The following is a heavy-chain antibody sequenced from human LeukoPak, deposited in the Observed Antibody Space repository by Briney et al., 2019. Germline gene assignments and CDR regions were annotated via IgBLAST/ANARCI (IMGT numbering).Heavy chain of an antibody. Sequence: PSQTLSLTCTVSGGYISSGSYYWSWIRQPAGKGLEWIGRIYTSGSTNYNPSLKSRVTISVDTSKNQFSLKLSSVTAADTAVYYCARASYYRGMDYWGQGTLVTVSS. D-gene: IGHD1-26*01. CDR2: IYTSGST. CDR3: ARASYYRGMDY. CDR1: GGYISSGSYY. V-gene: IGHV4-61*02. J-gene: IGHJ4*02.